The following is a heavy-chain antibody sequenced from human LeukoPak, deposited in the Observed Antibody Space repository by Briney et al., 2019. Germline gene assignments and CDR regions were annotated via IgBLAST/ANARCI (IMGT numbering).Heavy chain of an antibody. CDR3: ARREGGWYLDY. CDR1: GYSFTNHW. CDR2: IFPGDHHT. V-gene: IGHV5-51*03. Sequence: GESLKISCKGSGYSFTNHWIGWVRQMPGKGLEGMGIIFPGDHHTRYSPSVQGQVTSSADKAISTAYLQWSSLKASDTAMYCCARREGGWYLDYWGQGTLVTVSS. J-gene: IGHJ4*02. D-gene: IGHD6-19*01.